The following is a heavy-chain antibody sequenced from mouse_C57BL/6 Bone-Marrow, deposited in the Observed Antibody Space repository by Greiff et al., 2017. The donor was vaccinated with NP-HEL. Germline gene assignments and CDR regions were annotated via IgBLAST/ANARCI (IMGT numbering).Heavy chain of an antibody. D-gene: IGHD2-2*01. CDR3: TSLLWLRYYAMDY. CDR2: IDPEDGDT. CDR1: GFNIKDYY. Sequence: VQLQQSGAELVRPGASVKLSCTASGFNIKDYYMHWVKQRPEQGLEWIGRIDPEDGDTEYAPKFQGKATMTADTSSNTAYLQLSSLTSEDTAVYYCTSLLWLRYYAMDYWGQGTSVTVSS. V-gene: IGHV14-1*01. J-gene: IGHJ4*01.